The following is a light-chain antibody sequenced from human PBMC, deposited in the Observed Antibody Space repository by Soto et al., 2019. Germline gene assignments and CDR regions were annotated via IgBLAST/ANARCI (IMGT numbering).Light chain of an antibody. Sequence: QSVLTQPPSVSGAPGQRVTISCTGSSSNIGAGYDVHWYQQLPGTAPKLLIYGNSNRPSGVPDRFSGSKSGTSASLAITGLQAEDEADYYCQSYDSSLRDAFGTGTKVTVL. CDR2: GNS. J-gene: IGLJ1*01. V-gene: IGLV1-40*01. CDR1: SSNIGAGYD. CDR3: QSYDSSLRDA.